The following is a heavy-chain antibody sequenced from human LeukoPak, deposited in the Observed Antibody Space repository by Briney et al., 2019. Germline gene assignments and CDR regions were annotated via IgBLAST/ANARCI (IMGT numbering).Heavy chain of an antibody. J-gene: IGHJ4*02. V-gene: IGHV3-21*01. Sequence: GSLRLSCAASGFTFSSYSMNWVRQAPGKGLEWVSSISSSSSYIYYADSVKGRFTISRDNAKNSLYLQMNSLRAEDTAVYYCARDPHLAAGTFFWGQGTLVTVSS. CDR2: ISSSSSYI. CDR1: GFTFSSYS. D-gene: IGHD6-13*01. CDR3: ARDPHLAAGTFF.